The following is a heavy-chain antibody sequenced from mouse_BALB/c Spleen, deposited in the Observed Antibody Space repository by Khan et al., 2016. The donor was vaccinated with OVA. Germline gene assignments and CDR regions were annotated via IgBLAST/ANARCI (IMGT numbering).Heavy chain of an antibody. J-gene: IGHJ3*01. CDR1: GYTFTTYW. D-gene: IGHD2-1*01. Sequence: VQLQESGAELAKPGASVKMSCKASGYTFTTYWMHWIKQRPGQGLEWIGYINPSTSYTEYNQKFKDKATLTTDKSSSTAYMHLSSLTSEDSAIYYCTRRGLDGIFAYWGQGTLVTGSS. CDR2: INPSTSYT. CDR3: TRRGLDGIFAY. V-gene: IGHV1-7*01.